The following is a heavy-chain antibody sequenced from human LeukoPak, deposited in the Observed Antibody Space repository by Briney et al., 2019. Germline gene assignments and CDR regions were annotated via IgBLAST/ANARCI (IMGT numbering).Heavy chain of an antibody. CDR1: GFTFSSYG. Sequence: GGSLRLSCAASGFTFSSYGMHWVRQAPGKGLEWVAVISYDGSNKGYADSVEGRFTISRDDSENTLYLQMDSLRAEDTAVYYCATGYYFGSGSYGYLDYWGQGTLVTVSS. CDR3: ATGYYFGSGSYGYLDY. CDR2: ISYDGSNK. V-gene: IGHV3-30*03. J-gene: IGHJ4*02. D-gene: IGHD3-10*01.